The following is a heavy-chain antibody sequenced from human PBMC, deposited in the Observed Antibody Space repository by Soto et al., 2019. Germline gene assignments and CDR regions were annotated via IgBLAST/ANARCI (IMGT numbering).Heavy chain of an antibody. Sequence: SVKVSCKASGGTFSSYAISWVRQAPGQGLEWMGGIIPIFGTANYAQKFQGRVTITADKSTSTAYMELSSLRSEDTAVYYCARKGYCSSTSCYESYYYGMDVWGQGTTVTVSS. CDR1: GGTFSSYA. D-gene: IGHD2-2*01. V-gene: IGHV1-69*06. CDR3: ARKGYCSSTSCYESYYYGMDV. J-gene: IGHJ6*02. CDR2: IIPIFGTA.